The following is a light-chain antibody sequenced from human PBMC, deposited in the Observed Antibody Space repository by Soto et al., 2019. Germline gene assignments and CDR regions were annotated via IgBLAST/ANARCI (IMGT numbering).Light chain of an antibody. Sequence: QSVLTQPPSASGTPGQTVTISCSGSSSNVGSSFLYWYQQLPGTAPKLLIYTNNQRPSGVPDRFSASKSGASASLAISGLRSEDEADYYCVTWDDSLSGPVFGGGTKVTVL. J-gene: IGLJ2*01. V-gene: IGLV1-47*01. CDR2: TNN. CDR1: SSNVGSSF. CDR3: VTWDDSLSGPV.